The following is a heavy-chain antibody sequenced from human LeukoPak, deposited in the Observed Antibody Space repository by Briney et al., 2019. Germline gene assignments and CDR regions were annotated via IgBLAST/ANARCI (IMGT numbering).Heavy chain of an antibody. D-gene: IGHD2-21*02. V-gene: IGHV3-7*01. CDR1: GFTFSSYW. CDR2: IKQDGSEK. CDR3: AREALVVTAILYYFDY. Sequence: PGGSLRLSWAASGFTFSSYWMSWVRQAPEKGLEWVANIKQDGSEKYYVDSVKGRFTISRDNAKNSLYLQMNSLRAEDTAVYYCAREALVVTAILYYFDYWGQGTLVTVSS. J-gene: IGHJ4*02.